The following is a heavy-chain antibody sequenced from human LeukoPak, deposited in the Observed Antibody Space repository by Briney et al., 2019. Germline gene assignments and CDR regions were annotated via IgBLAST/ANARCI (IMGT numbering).Heavy chain of an antibody. J-gene: IGHJ4*02. CDR3: ARDFGIFGTSTWTGHDY. CDR1: GYTFTGYY. Sequence: TSVKVSCKASGYTFTGYYMHWVRQAPGQGLEWMGWINPNSGSTNYGQKFQGRVTMTRDMSISTAYMELSSLRSDDTAVYYCARDFGIFGTSTWTGHDYWGQGTLVTVSS. D-gene: IGHD2-15*01. CDR2: INPNSGST. V-gene: IGHV1-2*02.